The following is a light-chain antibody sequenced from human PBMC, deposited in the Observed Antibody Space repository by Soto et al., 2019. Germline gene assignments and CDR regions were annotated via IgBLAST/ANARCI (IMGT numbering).Light chain of an antibody. CDR2: AAS. V-gene: IGKV1-39*01. CDR1: QSISRY. Sequence: DIQMTQSPSSLSASVGDRVTITCRASQSISRYLNWYQQKPGKAPKLLIYAASSLLGGVPSRFSGSGSGTDFTLTISSLQSEDCAIYYCQQYHTWPITFGGGTKVDIK. CDR3: QQYHTWPIT. J-gene: IGKJ4*01.